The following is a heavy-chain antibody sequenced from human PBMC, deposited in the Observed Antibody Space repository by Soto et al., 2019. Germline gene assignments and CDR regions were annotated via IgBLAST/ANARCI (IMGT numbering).Heavy chain of an antibody. J-gene: IGHJ4*02. D-gene: IGHD3-9*01. CDR2: IRGDGGQT. CDR3: ARDVGLDSDDFFAY. CDR1: GFTFTSYG. Sequence: GGALRLSCTASGFTFTSYGMGWVRQAPGKGLQWVSTIRGDGGQTHYTDSVKGRFSISRDNSKNTVYLQMDSLRAEDTAMYFCARDVGLDSDDFFAYWGQGTQVTVSS. V-gene: IGHV3-23*01.